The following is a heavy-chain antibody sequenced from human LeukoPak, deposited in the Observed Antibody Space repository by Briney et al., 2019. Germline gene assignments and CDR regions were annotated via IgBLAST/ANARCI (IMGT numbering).Heavy chain of an antibody. J-gene: IGHJ4*02. CDR3: AKQDCSGGSCEFDY. D-gene: IGHD2-15*01. CDR2: ISWNSGSI. V-gene: IGHV3-9*01. CDR1: GFTFDDYA. Sequence: PGGSLRLSCAASGFTFDDYAMHWVRQAPGKGLEWVPGISWNSGSIGYADSVKGRFTISRDNAKNSLYLQMNSLRAEDTALYYCAKQDCSGGSCEFDYWGQGTLVTVSS.